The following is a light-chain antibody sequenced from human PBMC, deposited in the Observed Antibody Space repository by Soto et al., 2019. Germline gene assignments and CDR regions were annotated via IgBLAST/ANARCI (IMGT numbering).Light chain of an antibody. CDR2: DAS. V-gene: IGKV1-33*01. CDR1: QNIKNY. Sequence: DIQMTQSPSSLSASVGDGVTVTXQASQNIKNYLNWXQQXPGXAPXXLIYDASNLEAGVPSRLRGSGSGTDFTFTISRLQPEDITTYYCQQYENLPTFGQGTKVDIK. CDR3: QQYENLPT. J-gene: IGKJ1*01.